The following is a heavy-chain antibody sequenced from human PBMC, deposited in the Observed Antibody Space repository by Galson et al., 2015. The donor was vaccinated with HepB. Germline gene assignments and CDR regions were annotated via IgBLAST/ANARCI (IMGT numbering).Heavy chain of an antibody. CDR3: ARDGSSSSWVPNGWFDP. V-gene: IGHV1-3*01. Sequence: SVKVSCKASGYTFTSYAMHWVRQAPGQRLEWMGWINAGNGNTKYSQKFQGRVTITRDTSASTAYMELSSLRSEDTAVYYCARDGSSSSWVPNGWFDPWGQGTLVTVSS. J-gene: IGHJ5*02. D-gene: IGHD6-6*01. CDR1: GYTFTSYA. CDR2: INAGNGNT.